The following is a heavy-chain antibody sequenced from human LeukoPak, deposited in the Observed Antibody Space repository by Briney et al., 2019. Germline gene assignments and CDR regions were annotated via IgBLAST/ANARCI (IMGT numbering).Heavy chain of an antibody. CDR3: ARCYTYGTTWFGGLDV. J-gene: IGHJ6*02. Sequence: PGGSLRLSCAASGFTFSSSAMTWVRQVLGKGLEWVSTTGVSGSYYADSVKGRFTISRDNSKNTLYLQMNSLRAEDTAVYYRARCYTYGTTWFGGLDVWGQGTTVTVSS. CDR1: GFTFSSSA. V-gene: IGHV3-23*01. D-gene: IGHD3-10*01. CDR2: TGVSGS.